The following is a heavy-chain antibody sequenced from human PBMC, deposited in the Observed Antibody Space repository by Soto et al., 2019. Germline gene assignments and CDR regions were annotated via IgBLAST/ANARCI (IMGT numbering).Heavy chain of an antibody. CDR3: ARAGSAVADTIDVRY. Sequence: QVQLQQWGAGLLKPSETLSLTCAVYGGSCSGYYWSWIRQPPGKGLEWIGEINHSGSTNYNPSLKSRVTISVDTSKNQFSLKLSSVTAADTAVYYCARAGSAVADTIDVRYWGQGTLVTVSS. J-gene: IGHJ4*02. CDR2: INHSGST. V-gene: IGHV4-34*01. D-gene: IGHD6-19*01. CDR1: GGSCSGYY.